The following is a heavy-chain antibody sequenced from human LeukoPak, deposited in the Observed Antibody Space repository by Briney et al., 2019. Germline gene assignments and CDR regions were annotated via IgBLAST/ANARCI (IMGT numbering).Heavy chain of an antibody. V-gene: IGHV4-61*02. CDR3: AREELTGFGWLDP. D-gene: IGHD3-16*01. J-gene: IGHJ5*02. Sequence: PSQTLSLTCTVSGGSISSGSYYWSWIRQPAGKGLEWIGRIYTSGSTNYNPSLKSRVTISVDTSKNQFSLKLSSVTAADTAVYYCAREELTGFGWLDPWGQGTLVTVSS. CDR1: GGSISSGSYY. CDR2: IYTSGST.